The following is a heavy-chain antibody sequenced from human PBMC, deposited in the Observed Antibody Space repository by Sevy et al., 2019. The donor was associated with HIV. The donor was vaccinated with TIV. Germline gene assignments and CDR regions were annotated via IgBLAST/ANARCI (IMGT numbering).Heavy chain of an antibody. D-gene: IGHD4-17*01. CDR1: GFTFSDFY. V-gene: IGHV3-11*01. CDR2: ISGSDHTI. Sequence: GGSLRLSCAASGFTFSDFYMSWIRQAPGKGLEWVSYISGSDHTIYYADSVKGRFTISRDNDKNSLYLQMNSLRAEDTAVYYYARDHVKDGDLGDYYYFAMDLWGQGTTVTVSS. J-gene: IGHJ6*02. CDR3: ARDHVKDGDLGDYYYFAMDL.